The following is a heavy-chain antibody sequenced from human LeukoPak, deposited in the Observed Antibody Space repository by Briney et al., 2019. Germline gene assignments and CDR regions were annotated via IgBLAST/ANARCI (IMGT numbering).Heavy chain of an antibody. CDR3: ARTGPPYSSSWGAFDI. D-gene: IGHD6-13*01. J-gene: IGHJ3*02. CDR1: GGSISSYY. Sequence: SETLSLTCTVSGGSISSYYWSWIRQPPGKGLEWIGRIYSSGSTTYNPSLKSRVTISVDTSKNQLSLKVTSVTAADTAVYYCARTGPPYSSSWGAFDIWGQGTMVTVSS. V-gene: IGHV4-59*08. CDR2: IYSSGST.